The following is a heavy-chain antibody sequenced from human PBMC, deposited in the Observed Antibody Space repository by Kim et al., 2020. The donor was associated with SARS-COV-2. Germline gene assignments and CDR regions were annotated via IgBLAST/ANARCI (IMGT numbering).Heavy chain of an antibody. J-gene: IGHJ4*02. D-gene: IGHD2-15*01. V-gene: IGHV3-11*01. CDR3: ARDIVVVVAAKPWKIIDY. Sequence: KGRFTISRDNAKISLYLQMNSLRAEDTAVYYCARDIVVVVAAKPWKIIDYWGQGTLVIVSS.